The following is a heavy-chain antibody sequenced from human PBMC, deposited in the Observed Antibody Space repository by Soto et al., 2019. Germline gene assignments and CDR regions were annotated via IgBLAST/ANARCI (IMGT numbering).Heavy chain of an antibody. CDR3: ARGDGYGTATSSPYYYYYGLDL. CDR2: IYFSGST. V-gene: IGHV4-59*01. J-gene: IGHJ6*02. CDR1: GASIRSYY. D-gene: IGHD2-2*03. Sequence: KTSETLSLTCTVSGASIRSYYWSWIRQPPGKGLEWIGYIYFSGSTHYNPSLKSRVTTSVDTSKNQFSLRLSSVTAADTAVYYCARGDGYGTATSSPYYYYYGLDLWGQGTTVTVSS.